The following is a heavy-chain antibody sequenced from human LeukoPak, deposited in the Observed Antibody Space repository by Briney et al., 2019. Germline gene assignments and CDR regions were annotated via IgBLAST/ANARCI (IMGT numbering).Heavy chain of an antibody. D-gene: IGHD5-12*01. Sequence: ASVKVSCKASGYTFTSYDINWVRQATGQGLEWMGWMNPNSGNTGYAQKFQGRVTITRNTSISTAYMELSSLRSEDTAVYYCAREGSGYSGYDWGTFDYWGQGTLVTVSS. V-gene: IGHV1-8*03. CDR1: GYTFTSYD. CDR3: AREGSGYSGYDWGTFDY. CDR2: MNPNSGNT. J-gene: IGHJ4*02.